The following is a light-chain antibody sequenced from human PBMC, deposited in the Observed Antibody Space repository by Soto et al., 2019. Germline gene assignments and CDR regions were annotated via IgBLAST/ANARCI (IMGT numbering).Light chain of an antibody. V-gene: IGKV3-20*01. CDR3: QQYGSSPPIT. CDR2: GAS. Sequence: EIVLTQSPGTLSLSPGERATLSCRASQSVSSSYLAWYQQKPGQAPRLLIYGASSRAIGIPDRFSGSGSGTDFTLTISRLEPEDFAVYYCQQYGSSPPITFGQGTRLEIK. J-gene: IGKJ5*01. CDR1: QSVSSSY.